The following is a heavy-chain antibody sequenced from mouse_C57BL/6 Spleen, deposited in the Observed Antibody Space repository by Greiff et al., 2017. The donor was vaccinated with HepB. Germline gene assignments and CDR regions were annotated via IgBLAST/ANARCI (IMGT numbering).Heavy chain of an antibody. V-gene: IGHV5-9-1*02. J-gene: IGHJ4*01. Sequence: EVKLMESGEGLVKPGGSLKLSCAASGFTFSSYAMSWVRQTPEKRLEWVAYISSGGDYIYYADTVKGRFTISRDNARNTLYLQMSSLKSEDTAMYYCTRDGIYYGRGDAMDYWGQGTSVTVSS. CDR3: TRDGIYYGRGDAMDY. CDR1: GFTFSSYA. D-gene: IGHD1-1*01. CDR2: ISSGGDYI.